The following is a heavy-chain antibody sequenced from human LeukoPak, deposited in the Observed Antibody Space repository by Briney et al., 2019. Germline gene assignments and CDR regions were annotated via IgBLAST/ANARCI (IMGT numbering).Heavy chain of an antibody. CDR3: ASRLLTGGVTDFFDF. CDR1: GFTFSSHS. CDR2: ISPSGDST. V-gene: IGHV3-23*01. D-gene: IGHD2-21*02. J-gene: IGHJ4*02. Sequence: GGSLRLSCAASGFTFSSHSMSWVRQPPGEGLEWVAVISPSGDSTTYRDSVKGQFTISRDNSRDRLYLQMNTLTVEDTAIYYSASRLLTGGVTDFFDFWGQGALVTVSS.